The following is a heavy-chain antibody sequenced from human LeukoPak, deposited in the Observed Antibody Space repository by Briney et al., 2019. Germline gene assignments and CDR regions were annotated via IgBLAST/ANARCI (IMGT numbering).Heavy chain of an antibody. CDR3: ARGGDFWSGYYPAFDY. Sequence: PSQTLSLTCTVSGGSISSGGHYWSRIRQHPGKGLDWIGYIYYSGSTNYNPSLKSRVTISVDTSKNQFSLKLSSVTAADTAVYYCARGGDFWSGYYPAFDYWGQGTLVTVSS. CDR2: IYYSGST. CDR1: GGSISSGGHY. J-gene: IGHJ4*02. D-gene: IGHD3-3*01. V-gene: IGHV4-31*03.